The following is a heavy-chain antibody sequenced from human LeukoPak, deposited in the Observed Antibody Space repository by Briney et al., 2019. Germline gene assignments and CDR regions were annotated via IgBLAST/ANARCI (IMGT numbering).Heavy chain of an antibody. J-gene: IGHJ4*02. CDR1: GFSFSTYT. Sequence: GGSLRLSCAASGFSFSTYTMSWVRQAPGKGLEWVSGITASGGITYSAESVKGRFTISRDNSKNSLYLLMNSLRAEDTAVYYCARGQTITMIGVVITPFDCWGQGNVVTVSS. CDR3: ARGQTITMIGVVITPFDC. D-gene: IGHD3-22*01. V-gene: IGHV3-23*01. CDR2: ITASGGIT.